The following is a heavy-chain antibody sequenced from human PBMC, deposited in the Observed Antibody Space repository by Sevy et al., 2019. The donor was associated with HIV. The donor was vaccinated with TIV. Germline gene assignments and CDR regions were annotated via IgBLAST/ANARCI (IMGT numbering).Heavy chain of an antibody. D-gene: IGHD2-2*01. CDR1: GGSFSGYY. J-gene: IGHJ3*02. CDR2: INHSGST. Sequence: SETLSLTCAVYGGSFSGYYWSWIRQPPGKGLEWIGVINHSGSTNYNPSLKSRVTISVDTPKNQLSLKLNSVTAADTAVYYCARHCSSSSCSHAFDIWGQGTMVTVSS. CDR3: ARHCSSSSCSHAFDI. V-gene: IGHV4-34*01.